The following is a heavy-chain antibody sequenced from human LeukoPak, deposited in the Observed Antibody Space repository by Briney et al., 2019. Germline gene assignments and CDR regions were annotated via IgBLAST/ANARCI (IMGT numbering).Heavy chain of an antibody. J-gene: IGHJ5*02. Sequence: EASVKVSCKASRYTFTSYDINWVRQATGQGLEWMGWMNPNSGNTGYAQKFQGRVTMTRNTSISTAYMELSSLRSEDTAVYYCARGAERYCSSTSCYWGPNWFDPWGQGTLVTVSS. D-gene: IGHD2-2*01. V-gene: IGHV1-8*01. CDR3: ARGAERYCSSTSCYWGPNWFDP. CDR2: MNPNSGNT. CDR1: RYTFTSYD.